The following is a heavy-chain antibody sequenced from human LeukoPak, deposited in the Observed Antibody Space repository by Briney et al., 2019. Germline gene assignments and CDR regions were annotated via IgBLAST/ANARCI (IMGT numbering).Heavy chain of an antibody. D-gene: IGHD3-16*01. CDR2: IYYSGST. CDR1: GGSISSYY. J-gene: IGHJ4*02. V-gene: IGHV4-59*01. CDR3: ARWGVGGDLDY. Sequence: PSETLSLTCTVSGGSISSYYWSWIRQPPGKGLEWIGYIYYSGSTNYNPSLKSRVTISVDTSKNQFSLKLSSVTAADTAVYYCARWGVGGDLDYWGQGTLVTVSS.